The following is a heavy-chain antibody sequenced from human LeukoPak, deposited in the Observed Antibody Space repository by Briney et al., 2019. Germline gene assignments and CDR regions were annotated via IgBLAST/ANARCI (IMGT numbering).Heavy chain of an antibody. V-gene: IGHV1-46*01. CDR2: INPSGGST. D-gene: IGHD2-15*01. J-gene: IGHJ4*02. Sequence: ASVKVSCKASGGTFSSYAISWVRQAPGQGLEWMGIINPSGGSTSYAQKFQGRVTMTRDTSTSTVYMELSSLRSEDTAVYYCAREPCSGGSCYFDYWGQGTLVTVSS. CDR3: AREPCSGGSCYFDY. CDR1: GGTFSSYA.